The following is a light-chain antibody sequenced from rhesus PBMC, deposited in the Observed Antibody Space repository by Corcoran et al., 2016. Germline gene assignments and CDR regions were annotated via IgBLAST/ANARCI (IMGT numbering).Light chain of an antibody. J-gene: IGLJ1*01. Sequence: QAALTQPRSVSGSPGQSVTISCTGTSSDIGGYNYVSWYQQHPGTAPKLMIYGVSRRPSGVSDRFSGSKSGNTASLTISGLQAEDAADYYCCSYAGNSTYIFGVGTRLTVL. CDR2: GVS. V-gene: IGLV2-32*01. CDR1: SSDIGGYNY. CDR3: CSYAGNSTYI.